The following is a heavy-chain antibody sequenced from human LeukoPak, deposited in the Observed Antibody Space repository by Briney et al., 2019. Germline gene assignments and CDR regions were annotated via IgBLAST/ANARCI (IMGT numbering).Heavy chain of an antibody. CDR3: AAATGWYDFWSGYYPNSSWYFDL. Sequence: ASVKVSCKVSGYTLTELSMHWVRQAPGQGLGWMGGFDPEDGETIYAQKFQGRVTMTEDTSTDTAYMELSSLRSAATAVYYCAAATGWYDFWSGYYPNSSWYFDLWGRGTLVTVSS. CDR1: GYTLTELS. V-gene: IGHV1-24*01. CDR2: FDPEDGET. D-gene: IGHD3-3*01. J-gene: IGHJ2*01.